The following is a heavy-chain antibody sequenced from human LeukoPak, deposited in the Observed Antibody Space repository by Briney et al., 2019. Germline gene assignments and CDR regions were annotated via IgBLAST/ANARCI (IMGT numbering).Heavy chain of an antibody. J-gene: IGHJ3*02. CDR2: ISYIGST. Sequence: PSETLSLTCAVSTDSISSHYWSWIRQPPGKGLEWIGYISYIGSTNYNPSLKSRVTIPIDTSKNQFSLKLRSVTAADTAVYYCARDLITVTKGFDIWGQGTMVSVSS. CDR3: ARDLITVTKGFDI. CDR1: TDSISSHY. D-gene: IGHD4-17*01. V-gene: IGHV4-59*11.